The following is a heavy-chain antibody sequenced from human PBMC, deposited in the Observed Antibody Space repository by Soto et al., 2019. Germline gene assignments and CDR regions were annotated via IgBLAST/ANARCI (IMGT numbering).Heavy chain of an antibody. V-gene: IGHV3-23*01. D-gene: IGHD1-26*01. CDR2: ISGSGGST. J-gene: IGHJ6*02. CDR3: AKSSSGYYYHYGMDV. Sequence: LRLSCAASGFTFSSYAMSWVRQAPGKGLEWVSAISGSGGSTYYADSVKGRFTISRDNSKNTLYLQMNSLRAEDTAVYYCAKSSSGYYYHYGMDVWGQGTTVTVSS. CDR1: GFTFSSYA.